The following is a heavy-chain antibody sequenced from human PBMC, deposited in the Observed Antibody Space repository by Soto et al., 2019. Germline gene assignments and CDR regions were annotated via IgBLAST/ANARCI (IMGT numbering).Heavy chain of an antibody. D-gene: IGHD1-20*01. J-gene: IGHJ6*03. CDR1: GGSIISDDYY. Sequence: SETLSLTCTVSGGSIISDDYYWSWIRQPPGKGLEWIGYIYYSGSTYYNPSLESRVTISIDTSKSQFSLKLSSVTAADTAVYYCARGRTRITGPNYYYYMDVWGKGTTVTVSS. V-gene: IGHV4-30-4*01. CDR2: IYYSGST. CDR3: ARGRTRITGPNYYYYMDV.